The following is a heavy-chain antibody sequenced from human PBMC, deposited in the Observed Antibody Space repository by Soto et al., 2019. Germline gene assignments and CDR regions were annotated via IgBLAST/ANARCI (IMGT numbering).Heavy chain of an antibody. CDR3: ARGSTSYCSSTSCYAGPSDF. CDR1: GGSFSGYY. D-gene: IGHD2-2*01. J-gene: IGHJ4*02. V-gene: IGHV4-34*01. CDR2: INHSGST. Sequence: SETLSLTCAVYGGSFSGYYWSWIRQPPGKGLEWIGEINHSGSTNYNPSLKSRVTISVDTSKNQFSLKLSSVTAADTAVYYCARGSTSYCSSTSCYAGPSDFWGQGTLVT.